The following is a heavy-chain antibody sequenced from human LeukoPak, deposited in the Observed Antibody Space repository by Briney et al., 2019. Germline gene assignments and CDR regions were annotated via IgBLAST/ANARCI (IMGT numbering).Heavy chain of an antibody. Sequence: SETLPLTCTVTGGSISNYYWSWIRQPPGKGLEWIGYIYTSGSTNCSPSLKSRVTMSVDTSKNRFSLKLSSVTAADTAMYYCARGGWELELDYWGQGTLVTVSS. D-gene: IGHD1-26*01. J-gene: IGHJ4*02. CDR2: IYTSGST. CDR1: GGSISNYY. CDR3: ARGGWELELDY. V-gene: IGHV4-59*01.